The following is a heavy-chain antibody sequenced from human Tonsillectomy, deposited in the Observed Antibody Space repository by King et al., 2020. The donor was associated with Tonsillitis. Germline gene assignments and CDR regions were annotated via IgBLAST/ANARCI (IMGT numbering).Heavy chain of an antibody. CDR2: INPNNGGT. J-gene: IGHJ6*02. CDR3: ARDPCGAGAKKYYYAMEV. Sequence: QLVQSGAEVKKPGASVKVSCKASGYTLTDYYMHWVRQAPGQGLEWMGWINPNNGGTNYAQKFQGRVTMTRDTSSSTSFLELSRLRSDDTAVYYCARDPCGAGAKKYYYAMEVWGQGTTVTVSS. D-gene: IGHD2-21*01. CDR1: GYTLTDYY. V-gene: IGHV1-2*02.